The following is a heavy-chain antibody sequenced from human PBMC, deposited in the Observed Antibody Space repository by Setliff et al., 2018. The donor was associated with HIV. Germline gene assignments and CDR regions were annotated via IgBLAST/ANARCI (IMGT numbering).Heavy chain of an antibody. Sequence: PTETLSLTFAVSGYSVSGYYWSWIRQSAGRGLEWIGRVHSSATSNYNPSLKCRVAMSVDTAKNQFSLKLTSVSAADTAVYFCARDRIEVIAETPHDVFDIWGRGTMVTVSS. D-gene: IGHD6-13*01. CDR2: VHSSATS. V-gene: IGHV4-4*07. J-gene: IGHJ3*02. CDR1: GYSVSGYY. CDR3: ARDRIEVIAETPHDVFDI.